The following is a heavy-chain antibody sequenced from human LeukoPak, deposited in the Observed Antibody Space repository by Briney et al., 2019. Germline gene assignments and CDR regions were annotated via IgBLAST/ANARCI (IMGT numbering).Heavy chain of an antibody. CDR1: GFTFSRYS. CDR3: ARVGWEPLGTRANDY. V-gene: IGHV3-48*01. D-gene: IGHD1-26*01. CDR2: ISSSSSIR. J-gene: IGHJ4*02. Sequence: PGGSLRLSCAASGFTFSRYSMNWVRQAPGKGLEWVSYISSSSSIRYYADSVKGRFTISRDNAKNSLYLQMNSLRAEDTAVYYCARVGWEPLGTRANDYWGQGTLVTVSS.